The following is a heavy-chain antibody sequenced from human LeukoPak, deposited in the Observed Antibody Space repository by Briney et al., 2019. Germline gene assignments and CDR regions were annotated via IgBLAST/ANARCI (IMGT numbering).Heavy chain of an antibody. CDR2: ISSSSSYI. CDR3: ARDITIRMVPFDY. CDR1: GFTFGSDS. J-gene: IGHJ4*02. V-gene: IGHV3-21*01. Sequence: GGSLRLSCAASGFTFGSDSMNWVRQAPGKGLEWVSSISSSSSYIYYADSVKGRFTISRDNAKNSLYLQMDSLRAEDTAVYYCARDITIRMVPFDYWGQGSLVTVSS. D-gene: IGHD1-20*01.